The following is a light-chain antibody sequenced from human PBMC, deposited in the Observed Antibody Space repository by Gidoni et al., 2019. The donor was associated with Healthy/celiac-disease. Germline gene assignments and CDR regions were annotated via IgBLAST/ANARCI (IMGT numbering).Light chain of an antibody. J-gene: IGKJ2*01. Sequence: IQMTQSPASLSASVGDRVTITCQASQDISNYLNWYQQKPGKAPKRLIYDASNLETGVPSRFSGSGSGTDFTFTISSLQPEDIATYYCQQYGNLPPYTFGQGTKLEIK. V-gene: IGKV1-33*01. CDR3: QQYGNLPPYT. CDR1: QDISNY. CDR2: DAS.